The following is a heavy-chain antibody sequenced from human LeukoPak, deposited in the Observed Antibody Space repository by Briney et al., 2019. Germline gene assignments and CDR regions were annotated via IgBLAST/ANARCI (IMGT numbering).Heavy chain of an antibody. J-gene: IGHJ6*03. CDR1: GYTFTSYG. CDR2: ISAYNGNT. Sequence: ASVKVSCKASGYTFTSYGISWVRQAPGQGLEWMGWISAYNGNTNYAQKLQGRVTMTTDTSTSTAYMELRSLRSDDTAVYYCARQRGFGRATHRDYYYYMDVWGKGTTVTVSS. D-gene: IGHD3/OR15-3a*01. V-gene: IGHV1-18*01. CDR3: ARQRGFGRATHRDYYYYMDV.